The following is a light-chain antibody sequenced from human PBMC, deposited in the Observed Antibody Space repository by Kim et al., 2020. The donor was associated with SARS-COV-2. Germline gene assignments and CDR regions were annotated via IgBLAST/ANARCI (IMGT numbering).Light chain of an antibody. V-gene: IGKV1-33*01. Sequence: AAVGDRITITCQASQDITNYLNRYQQKPGKAPKLLIYEASNLETGVPSRFSGSGSGTDYTFSISRLQPEDVATYYCQQYDNLPLTFGGGTKVDIK. CDR2: EAS. J-gene: IGKJ4*01. CDR1: QDITNY. CDR3: QQYDNLPLT.